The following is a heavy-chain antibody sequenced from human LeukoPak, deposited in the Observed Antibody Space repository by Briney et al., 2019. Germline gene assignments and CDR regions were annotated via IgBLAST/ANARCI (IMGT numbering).Heavy chain of an antibody. CDR3: ATSPCRGGDCWRSQLADAFDI. J-gene: IGHJ3*02. CDR1: GYSFTSYW. CDR2: IYPGDSDT. V-gene: IGHV5-51*01. Sequence: KRGESLKISCKGSGYSFTSYWIGWVRQMPGKGLEWMGIIYPGDSDTRYSPSFQGQVTISADKSISTAYLQWSSLKASDTAMYYCATSPCRGGDCWRSQLADAFDIWGQGTMVTVSS. D-gene: IGHD2-21*01.